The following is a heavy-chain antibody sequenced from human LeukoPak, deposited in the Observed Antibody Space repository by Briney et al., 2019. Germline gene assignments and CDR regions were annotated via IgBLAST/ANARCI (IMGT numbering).Heavy chain of an antibody. J-gene: IGHJ3*02. CDR2: IYDSGST. D-gene: IGHD2-15*01. Sequence: SETLSLTCTVSGASIRSGDYYWSWIRQPPGKGLEWIGYIYDSGSTYYNPSLKSRITIPVDTSENRFSLKLSSVTATDTAVYYCARDCSGGSCYGAFDIWGQGTMVTVSS. V-gene: IGHV4-30-4*01. CDR3: ARDCSGGSCYGAFDI. CDR1: GASIRSGDYY.